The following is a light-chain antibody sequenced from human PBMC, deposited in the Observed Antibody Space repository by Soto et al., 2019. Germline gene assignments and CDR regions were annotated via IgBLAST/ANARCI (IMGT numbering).Light chain of an antibody. J-gene: IGKJ1*01. CDR1: QSVSSSW. Sequence: EIVLTQSPGTLSLSPGERATLSSRASQSVSSSWLAWYQQKPGQAPRLLIYGASSRATGVPDRFSGSGSGTDFTLTISRLEPEDSAVFYCQQYGGPPWTFGQGTKVKIK. V-gene: IGKV3-20*01. CDR2: GAS. CDR3: QQYGGPPWT.